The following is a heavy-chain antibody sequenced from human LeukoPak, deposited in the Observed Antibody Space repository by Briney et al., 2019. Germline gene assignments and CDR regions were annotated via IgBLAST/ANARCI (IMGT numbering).Heavy chain of an antibody. CDR3: ARGGGDSGYDYDDF. V-gene: IGHV3-21*01. CDR1: GFTFSSYA. D-gene: IGHD5-12*01. J-gene: IGHJ4*02. CDR2: ISRSSTYT. Sequence: PGGSLRLSCAASGFTFSSYAMSWVRQSPGKGLEWVSSISRSSTYTYYADSLKGRIAISRDNSKNSLYLQMNSLRAEDTAVYYCARGGGDSGYDYDDFWGQGTLVTVSS.